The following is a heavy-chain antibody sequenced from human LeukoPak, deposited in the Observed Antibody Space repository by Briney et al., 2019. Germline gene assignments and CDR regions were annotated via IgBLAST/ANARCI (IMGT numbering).Heavy chain of an antibody. V-gene: IGHV3-23*01. CDR3: AKGTDYDFWSGYHP. Sequence: GGSLRLSCAASGFPFSSYAMSWVRQAPGKGLEWVSAISGSGGSTYYADSVKGRFTISRDNSKNTLYLQMNSLRAEDTAVYYCAKGTDYDFWSGYHPWGQGTLVTVSS. CDR2: ISGSGGST. CDR1: GFPFSSYA. D-gene: IGHD3-3*01. J-gene: IGHJ5*02.